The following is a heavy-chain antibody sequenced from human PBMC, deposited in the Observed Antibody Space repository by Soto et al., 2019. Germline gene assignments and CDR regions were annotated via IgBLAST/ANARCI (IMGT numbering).Heavy chain of an antibody. Sequence: QVQLVESGGGVVQPGRTLRLSCATSGFTFSSYAMHWVRQAPGKGPEWVAIISYDGSNKYYADSVKGPFIISRDNSKNTLFLQMNSLRTEDTAVYHCARGDGISGPEGYWGQGTLVTVSS. V-gene: IGHV3-30-3*01. J-gene: IGHJ4*02. CDR2: ISYDGSNK. CDR3: ARGDGISGPEGY. CDR1: GFTFSSYA. D-gene: IGHD2-15*01.